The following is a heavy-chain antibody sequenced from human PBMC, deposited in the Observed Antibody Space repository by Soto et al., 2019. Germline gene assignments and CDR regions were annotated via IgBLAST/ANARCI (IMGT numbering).Heavy chain of an antibody. CDR2: ISDSGGRT. J-gene: IGHJ4*02. CDR3: AKFHGSGTYHNFHDY. Sequence: GGSLRLSCAASGFAFSSYAMSLVRQSPGKGLEWVSTISDSGGRTYYAASVKGRFTISRDNSKNTLYLLMNSLSAEDTALYYCAKFHGSGTYHNFHDYWRKGSLFTVSS. D-gene: IGHD3-10*01. V-gene: IGHV3-23*01. CDR1: GFAFSSYA.